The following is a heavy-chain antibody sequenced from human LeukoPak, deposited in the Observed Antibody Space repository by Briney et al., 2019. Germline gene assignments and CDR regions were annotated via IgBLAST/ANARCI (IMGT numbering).Heavy chain of an antibody. CDR3: AKHIRSTSCYRCRDASDI. V-gene: IGHV3-23*01. D-gene: IGHD2-2*01. CDR1: GFTFSSYA. CDR2: ISGSGGST. Sequence: QPGGSLRLSCAASGFTFSSYAMSWVRQAPGKGLEWVSAISGSGGSTYYADSVKGRFTISRDNSKNTLYLQMNSLRAEDTAVYYCAKHIRSTSCYRCRDASDIWGQGTMVTVSS. J-gene: IGHJ3*02.